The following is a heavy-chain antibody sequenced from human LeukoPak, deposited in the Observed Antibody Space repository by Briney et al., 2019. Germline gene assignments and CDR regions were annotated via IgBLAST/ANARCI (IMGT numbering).Heavy chain of an antibody. CDR1: GGTFSSYA. CDR2: IIPIFGTA. Sequence: ASVKVSCKASGGTFSSYAISWVRQAPGQGLEWMGGIIPIFGTANYAQKFQGRATITTDESTSTAYMELSSLRSEDTAVYYCASCLWFGELGYYYYMDVWGKGTTVTVSS. V-gene: IGHV1-69*05. CDR3: ASCLWFGELGYYYYMDV. J-gene: IGHJ6*03. D-gene: IGHD3-10*01.